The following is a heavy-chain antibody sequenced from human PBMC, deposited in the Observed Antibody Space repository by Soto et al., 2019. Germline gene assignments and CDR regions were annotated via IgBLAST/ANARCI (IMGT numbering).Heavy chain of an antibody. J-gene: IGHJ5*02. CDR1: GVTFSSYA. CDR2: ISGSGGST. D-gene: IGHD3-3*01. Sequence: GGSLRLSCAASGVTFSSYAMSWVRQAPGKGLEWVSAISGSGGSTYYADSVKGRFTISRDNSKNTLYLQMNSLRAEDTAVYYCAKDRITIFGVVIPWFDPWGQGTLVTVSS. CDR3: AKDRITIFGVVIPWFDP. V-gene: IGHV3-23*01.